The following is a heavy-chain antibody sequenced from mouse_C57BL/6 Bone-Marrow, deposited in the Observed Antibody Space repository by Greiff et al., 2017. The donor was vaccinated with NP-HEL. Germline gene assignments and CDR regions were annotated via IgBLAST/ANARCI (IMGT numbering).Heavy chain of an antibody. CDR3: AHHYYGRGAWVAY. CDR2: IYPRSGNT. CDR1: GYTFTSYG. J-gene: IGHJ3*01. Sequence: QVQLQQSGAELARPGASVKLSCKASGYTFTSYGISWVKQRTGQGLEWIGEIYPRSGNTYYNEKFKGKATLTADKSSSTAYRELRSLTSEDSAVYFFAHHYYGRGAWVAYWGQGTLVTVSA. D-gene: IGHD1-1*01. V-gene: IGHV1-81*01.